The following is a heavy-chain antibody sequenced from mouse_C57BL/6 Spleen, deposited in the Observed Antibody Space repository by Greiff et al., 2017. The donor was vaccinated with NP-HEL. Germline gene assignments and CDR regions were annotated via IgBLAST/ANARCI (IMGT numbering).Heavy chain of an antibody. CDR1: GFTFSDYY. Sequence: DVQLVESEGGLVQPGSSMKLSCTASGFTFSDYYMAWVRQVPEKGLEWVANINSDGSSTYYLDSLKSRFIISRDTAKNILYLQMSSLKSEDTATYYCARERGYDSLDMDCWGKGTTVTVSS. CDR3: ARERGYDSLDMDC. V-gene: IGHV5-16*01. CDR2: INSDGSST. J-gene: IGHJ4*01. D-gene: IGHD2-4*01.